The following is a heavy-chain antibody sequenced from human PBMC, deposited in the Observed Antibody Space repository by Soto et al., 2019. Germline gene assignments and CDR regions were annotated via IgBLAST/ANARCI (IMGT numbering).Heavy chain of an antibody. CDR3: RGRGGDSPQDN. V-gene: IGHV3-73*01. CDR1: GFNFSGSA. J-gene: IGHJ4*02. D-gene: IGHD4-17*01. Sequence: EVQLVESGGDLVQRGGSLKLSCTGSGFNFSGSALHWVRQPSGKGLEWVGRIRGRAKKYATSYATSVRGRFYLSRDDSKNTAFPQMNSLRDADTGVYFSRGRGGDSPQDNWGQGTLVTAYS. CDR2: IRGRAKKYAT.